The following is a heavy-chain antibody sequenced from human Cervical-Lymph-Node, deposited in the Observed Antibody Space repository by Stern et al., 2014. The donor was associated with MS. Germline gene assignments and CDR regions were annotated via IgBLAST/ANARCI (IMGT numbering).Heavy chain of an antibody. CDR3: AHRTAGPFDY. CDR2: INWDDQK. J-gene: IGHJ4*02. CDR1: GFSLSTSGLG. Sequence: QVTLKVSGPALVKPTQTLTLTCTFSGFSLSTSGLGVGWIRQPPGEALGWLAYINWDDQKRYSQSLKSRLTITKDTSKNQVVLTLTNVDPVDTATYYCAHRTAGPFDYWGQGTLVTVSS. V-gene: IGHV2-5*02.